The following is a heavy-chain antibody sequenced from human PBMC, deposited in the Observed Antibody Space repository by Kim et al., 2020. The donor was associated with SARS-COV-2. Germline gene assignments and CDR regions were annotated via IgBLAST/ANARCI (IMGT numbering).Heavy chain of an antibody. CDR3: ARGGSWYYYFDF. Sequence: SETLSLTCTVSDGPISTYYWTWIRQPPEKELEWIGHVYYTGTTNYNPSLKSRVTISVDTSKNQFSLRLSSVTAADTAVYYCARGGSWYYYFDFWGQGTLVTVSS. CDR2: VYYTGTT. V-gene: IGHV4-59*13. J-gene: IGHJ4*02. CDR1: DGPISTYY. D-gene: IGHD6-13*01.